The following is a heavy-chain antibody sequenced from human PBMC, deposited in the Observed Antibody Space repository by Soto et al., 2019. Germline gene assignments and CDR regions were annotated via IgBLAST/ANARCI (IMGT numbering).Heavy chain of an antibody. CDR1: GGSFSGYY. CDR2: INHSGST. V-gene: IGHV4-34*01. D-gene: IGHD3-3*01. Sequence: SETLSLTCAVYGGSFSGYYWSWIRQPPGKGLEWIGEINHSGSTNYNPSLKSRVTISVDTSKNQFSLKLSSVTAADTAVYYCARLITIFGVVIRKNPYYYYGMDVWGQGTTVTVSS. J-gene: IGHJ6*02. CDR3: ARLITIFGVVIRKNPYYYYGMDV.